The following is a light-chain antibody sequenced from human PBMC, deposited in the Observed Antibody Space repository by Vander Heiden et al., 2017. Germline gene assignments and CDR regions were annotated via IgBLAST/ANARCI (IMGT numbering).Light chain of an antibody. J-gene: IGKJ3*01. CDR1: QRVSND. CDR2: DSF. V-gene: IGKV3-11*01. CDR3: LQRGYWPFT. Sequence: EIVFTQSPATLSLSPGQRATLSCRASQRVSNDFAWYQHKPGQAPRVVIYDSFTRAPGVPARFSGSGSGTDFTLTISSLEPEDFAVYYCLQRGYWPFTFGHGTRVEIK.